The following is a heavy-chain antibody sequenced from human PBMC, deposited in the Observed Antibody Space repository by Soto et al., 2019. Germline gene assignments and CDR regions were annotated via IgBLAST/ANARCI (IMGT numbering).Heavy chain of an antibody. CDR1: GYTFTSYG. D-gene: IGHD2-2*01. J-gene: IGHJ5*02. Sequence: QVQLVQSGAEVKKPGASVKVSCKASGYTFTSYGISWVRQAPGQGLERMGWISAYNGNTNYAQKLQGRVTMTTDTSTSTAYMELRSLRSDDTAVYYCAREDCSSTSCYDNWFDPWGQGTLVTVSS. CDR2: ISAYNGNT. CDR3: AREDCSSTSCYDNWFDP. V-gene: IGHV1-18*01.